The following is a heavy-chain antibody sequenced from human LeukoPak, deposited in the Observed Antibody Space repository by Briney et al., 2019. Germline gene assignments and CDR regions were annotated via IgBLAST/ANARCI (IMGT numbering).Heavy chain of an antibody. Sequence: SETLSLTCTVSGGSISSYYWSWIRQPPGKGLEWIGYIYYSGSTNYNPSLKSRVTISVDTSKNQFSLKLSSVTAADTAVYYCARATPSSGWPFRLDYWGQGTLVTVSS. V-gene: IGHV4-59*01. CDR2: IYYSGST. CDR3: ARATPSSGWPFRLDY. J-gene: IGHJ4*02. CDR1: GGSISSYY. D-gene: IGHD6-19*01.